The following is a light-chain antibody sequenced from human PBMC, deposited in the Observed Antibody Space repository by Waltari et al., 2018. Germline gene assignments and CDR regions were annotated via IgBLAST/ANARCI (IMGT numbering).Light chain of an antibody. CDR2: GVS. CDR1: SSDGGGSNY. V-gene: IGLV2-14*01. J-gene: IGLJ2*01. CDR3: CSFTTSSTWV. Sequence: QSAPTQPPSVSGSHGQSVTISCTGTSSDGGGSNYVSWYQQHPGKAPKLMIYGVSNRPSGVSDRFSGSKSDNTASLTISGLQAEDEADYYCCSFTTSSTWVFGGGTRLTVL.